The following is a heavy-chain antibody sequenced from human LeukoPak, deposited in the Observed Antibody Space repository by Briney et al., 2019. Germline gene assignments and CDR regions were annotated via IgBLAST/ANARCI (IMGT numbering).Heavy chain of an antibody. CDR1: GYTFTGYY. CDR2: INTNTGNP. D-gene: IGHD1-7*01. Sequence: GASVKVSCKASGYTFTGYYMHWVRQAPGQGLEWMGRINTNTGNPTYAQGFTGRFVFSLDTSVSTAYLQISSLKAEDTAVYYCASRDNWNYGELDYWGQGTLVTVSS. CDR3: ASRDNWNYGELDY. J-gene: IGHJ4*02. V-gene: IGHV7-4-1*02.